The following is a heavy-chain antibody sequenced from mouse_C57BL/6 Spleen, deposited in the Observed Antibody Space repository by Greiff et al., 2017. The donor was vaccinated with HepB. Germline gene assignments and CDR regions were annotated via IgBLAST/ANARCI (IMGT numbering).Heavy chain of an antibody. Sequence: SGPELVKPGASVKILCKASGYSFTDYNMNWVKQSNGKSLEWIGVINPNYGTISYNQKFKGKATLTVDQSSSTAYMQLNSLTSEDSAIYYCAREAYYSNPFAYWGQGTLVTVSA. CDR2: INPNYGTI. V-gene: IGHV1-39*01. CDR3: AREAYYSNPFAY. J-gene: IGHJ3*01. CDR1: GYSFTDYN. D-gene: IGHD2-5*01.